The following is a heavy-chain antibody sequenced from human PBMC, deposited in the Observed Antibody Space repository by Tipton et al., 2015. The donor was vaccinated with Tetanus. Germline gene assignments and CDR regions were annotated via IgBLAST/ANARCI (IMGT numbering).Heavy chain of an antibody. CDR1: GFTFSNNY. V-gene: IGHV3-11*04. J-gene: IGHJ4*02. CDR2: ITGGGTST. CDR3: AREQSGSYAVFDY. Sequence: SLRLSCAASGFTFSNNYMSWIRQAPGKGLEWISYITGGGTSTFYADSVRGRFTISRDNAKKSLFLQMNNLRDEDTAVYYCAREQSGSYAVFDYWGQGALVTVSS. D-gene: IGHD3-16*01.